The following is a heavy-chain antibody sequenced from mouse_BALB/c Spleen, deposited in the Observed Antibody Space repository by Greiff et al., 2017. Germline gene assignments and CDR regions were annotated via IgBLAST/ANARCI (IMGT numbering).Heavy chain of an antibody. V-gene: IGHV1-12*01. CDR1: GYTFTSYN. CDR3: ARREGFDY. J-gene: IGHJ2*01. Sequence: QVQLQQSGAELVRSGASVKMSCKASGYTFTSYNMHWVKQTPGQGLEWIGAIYPGNGDTSYNQKFKGKATLTADKSSSTAYMQLSSLTSEDSAVYYCARREGFDYWGQGTTLTVSS. CDR2: IYPGNGDT.